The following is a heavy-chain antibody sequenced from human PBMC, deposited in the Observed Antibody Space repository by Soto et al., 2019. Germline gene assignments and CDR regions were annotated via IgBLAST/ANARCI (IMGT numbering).Heavy chain of an antibody. D-gene: IGHD3-3*01. J-gene: IGHJ6*02. CDR2: IYTAGHT. Sequence: EVQLVETGGGLIQPGGSRRLSCVAPGFSVRTNYMTWVRQAPGKGLEWVSVIYTAGHTNYANSVKGRFTVSRDTSQNTVYLQMNSLRPDDTALYYCAIFREPGRSTVFRVVVPGRYAMDVWGQGTTVTVS. V-gene: IGHV3-53*02. CDR3: AIFREPGRSTVFRVVVPGRYAMDV. CDR1: GFSVRTNY.